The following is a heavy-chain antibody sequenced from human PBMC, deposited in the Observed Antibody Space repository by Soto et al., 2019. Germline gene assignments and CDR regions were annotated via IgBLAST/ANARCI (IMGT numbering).Heavy chain of an antibody. Sequence: EVQLVESGGGLVQPGRSLRLSCAASGFIFDDYAMQWVRQVPGKGLEWVSGISWKSGTMGYAASVRGRFTISRDNAKNSLFLQMTSLRAEDTAFYYCAKGGGTVTTGNWFDSWGQGTLVTVSS. CDR3: AKGGGTVTTGNWFDS. V-gene: IGHV3-9*01. CDR1: GFIFDDYA. J-gene: IGHJ5*01. CDR2: ISWKSGTM. D-gene: IGHD4-17*01.